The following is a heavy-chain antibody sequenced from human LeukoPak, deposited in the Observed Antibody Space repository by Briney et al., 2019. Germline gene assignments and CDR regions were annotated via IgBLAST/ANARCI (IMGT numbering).Heavy chain of an antibody. J-gene: IGHJ4*02. CDR3: ARESIAVASRYYFDY. CDR1: GGSISSYY. V-gene: IGHV4-59*12. D-gene: IGHD6-19*01. CDR2: IYYSGST. Sequence: PSETLSLTCTVSGGSISSYYWSWIRQPPGKGLEWIGYIYYSGSTNYNPSLKSRVTISVDTSKNQFSLKLSSVTAADTAVYYCARESIAVASRYYFDYWGQGTLVTVSS.